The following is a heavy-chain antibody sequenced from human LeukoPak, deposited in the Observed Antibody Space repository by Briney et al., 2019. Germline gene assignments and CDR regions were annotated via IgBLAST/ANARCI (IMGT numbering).Heavy chain of an antibody. Sequence: GASVKVSCTTSGYTFTSYGFSWVRQAPGQGLEWMGWISAYNGNTNYAQKLQGRVTMTTDTSTSTAYMELRSLRFDDTAVYYCARGIYGSGSYYPPDYWGQGTLVTVSS. CDR3: ARGIYGSGSYYPPDY. CDR2: ISAYNGNT. D-gene: IGHD3-10*01. J-gene: IGHJ4*02. CDR1: GYTFTSYG. V-gene: IGHV1-18*04.